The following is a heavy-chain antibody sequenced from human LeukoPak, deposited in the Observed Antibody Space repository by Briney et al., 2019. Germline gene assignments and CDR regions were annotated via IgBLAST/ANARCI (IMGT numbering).Heavy chain of an antibody. CDR1: GYTFTTYG. J-gene: IGHJ4*02. CDR3: AREGPAYRRPEMATIDS. V-gene: IGHV1-18*01. Sequence: ASVKVSCKASGYTFTTYGISWVRQAPGQGREWMGWISAYNGNTNYAQKLQGRVTMTTAPSTSTAYMELRSLRSDDTAVYYCAREGPAYRRPEMATIDSWGQGTLVTVSS. D-gene: IGHD5-24*01. CDR2: ISAYNGNT.